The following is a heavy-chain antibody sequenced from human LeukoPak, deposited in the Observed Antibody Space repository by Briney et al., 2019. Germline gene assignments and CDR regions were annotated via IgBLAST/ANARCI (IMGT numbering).Heavy chain of an antibody. V-gene: IGHV4-59*02. CDR2: IYYSGST. Sequence: PSETLSLTCTVSGGSVSSYYWSWIRQPPGKGLEWIGYIYYSGSTNNNPSLKSRVTISVDTSKNQFSLKLSSVTAADTAVYYCARDRPTSYYGMDVWGQGTTVTVSS. CDR1: GGSVSSYY. J-gene: IGHJ6*02. D-gene: IGHD5-12*01. CDR3: ARDRPTSYYGMDV.